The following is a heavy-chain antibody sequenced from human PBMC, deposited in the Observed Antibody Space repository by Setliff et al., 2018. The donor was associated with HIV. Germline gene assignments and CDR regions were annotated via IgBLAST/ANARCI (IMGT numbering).Heavy chain of an antibody. Sequence: SETLSLTCTVSGYSISSGYYWGWIRQPPGKGLEWIGSIYHSGSTYYNPSLKSRVTISVDTSKSQFFLTLTSVTAADTAVYFCARVPFGSGSYYFDFWGQGTLVTVSS. CDR2: IYHSGST. CDR3: ARVPFGSGSYYFDF. J-gene: IGHJ4*02. D-gene: IGHD3-10*01. V-gene: IGHV4-38-2*02. CDR1: GYSISSGYY.